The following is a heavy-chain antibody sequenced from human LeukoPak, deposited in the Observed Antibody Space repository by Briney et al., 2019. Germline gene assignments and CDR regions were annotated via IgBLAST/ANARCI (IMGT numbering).Heavy chain of an antibody. Sequence: GGSLRLSCAASGFTVSSNYMSWVRQAPGKGLEWVSVIYSGGSTYYADSVKGRFTISRDNSKNTLYLQMNSLRAEDTAVYYCARSYYDRGEFDYWGQGTLVTVSS. V-gene: IGHV3-53*01. CDR3: ARSYYDRGEFDY. CDR1: GFTVSSNY. J-gene: IGHJ4*02. CDR2: IYSGGST. D-gene: IGHD3-22*01.